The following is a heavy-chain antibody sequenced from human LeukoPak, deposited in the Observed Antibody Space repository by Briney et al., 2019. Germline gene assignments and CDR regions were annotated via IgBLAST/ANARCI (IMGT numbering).Heavy chain of an antibody. J-gene: IGHJ4*02. D-gene: IGHD6-19*01. CDR2: ISWNSGGI. Sequence: GGSLRLSCTASGFTSDDYAMHWVRQAPGKGLEWVSGISWNSGGIGYADSVKGRFTIPRDNAKNSLYLQMNSLRADDTALYYCAKGKKMTVAGLFDYWGQGTLVTVSS. CDR3: AKGKKMTVAGLFDY. CDR1: GFTSDDYA. V-gene: IGHV3-9*02.